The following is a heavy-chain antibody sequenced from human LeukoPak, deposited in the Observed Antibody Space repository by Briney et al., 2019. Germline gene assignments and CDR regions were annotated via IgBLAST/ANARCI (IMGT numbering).Heavy chain of an antibody. CDR3: AGQGRSTGEYYFDY. CDR2: IIPIFGTA. V-gene: IGHV1-69*05. J-gene: IGHJ4*02. Sequence: SVKVSCKASGGTFSSYAISWVRQAPGQGLEWMGGIIPIFGTANYAQKFQGRVTITTDESTSTAYMELSSLRSEDTAEYYCAGQGRSTGEYYFDYWGQGTLVTVSS. CDR1: GGTFSSYA. D-gene: IGHD7-27*01.